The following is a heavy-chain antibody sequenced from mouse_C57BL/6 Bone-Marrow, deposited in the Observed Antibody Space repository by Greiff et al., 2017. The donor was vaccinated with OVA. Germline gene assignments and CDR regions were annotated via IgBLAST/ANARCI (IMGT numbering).Heavy chain of an antibody. CDR1: GYTFTSYW. CDR2: IDPSDSYT. Sequence: QVQLKQPGAELVKPGASVKLSCKASGYTFTSYWMQWVKQRPGQGLEWIGEIDPSDSYTNYNQKFKGKATLTVDTSSSTAYMQLSSLTSEDAAVYYGARNIPWFAYWGQGTLVTVSA. J-gene: IGHJ3*01. V-gene: IGHV1-50*01. CDR3: ARNIPWFAY.